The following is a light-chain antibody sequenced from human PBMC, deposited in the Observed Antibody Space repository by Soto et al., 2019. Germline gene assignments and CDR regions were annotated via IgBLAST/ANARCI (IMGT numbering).Light chain of an antibody. CDR2: GAS. J-gene: IGKJ2*01. CDR3: QQYKDWPPYT. V-gene: IGKV3-15*01. CDR1: QRISSN. Sequence: EILMTQSQATLYFSPGERATLSCRASQRISSNVAWYQLKPGQAPRLLIYGASTRATGVPARFSGGGSVTEFTLTISSLQSEDFAVYFCQQYKDWPPYTFGQGTKLEIK.